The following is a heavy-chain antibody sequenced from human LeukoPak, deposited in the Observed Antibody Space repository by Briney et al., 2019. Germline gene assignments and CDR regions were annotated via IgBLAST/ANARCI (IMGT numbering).Heavy chain of an antibody. D-gene: IGHD1-1*01. CDR2: IYSGGST. CDR3: ASNSNWAGGY. CDR1: GFTVSTSY. V-gene: IGHV3-66*01. J-gene: IGHJ4*02. Sequence: GGSLRLACAASGFTVSTSYMSWVRQAPGKGLEWVSLIYSGGSTYYPDSVRGRFTISRDNSQNTLHLQMNSLRAEDTAVYYCASNSNWAGGYWGQGTLVTVSS.